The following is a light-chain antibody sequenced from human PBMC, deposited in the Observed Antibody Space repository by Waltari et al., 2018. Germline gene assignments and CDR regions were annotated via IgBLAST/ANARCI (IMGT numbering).Light chain of an antibody. CDR1: SSNLGAGYD. J-gene: IGLJ3*02. Sequence: QSVLTQPPSVSGAPGQRVTIPCPGSSSNLGAGYDVPWYQQLPGTAPKLLIYLNNNRPSGVPDRFSGSKSGTSASLAITGLQAEDEADYYCQSYDSSLSASVFGGGTKLTVL. CDR3: QSYDSSLSASV. V-gene: IGLV1-40*01. CDR2: LNN.